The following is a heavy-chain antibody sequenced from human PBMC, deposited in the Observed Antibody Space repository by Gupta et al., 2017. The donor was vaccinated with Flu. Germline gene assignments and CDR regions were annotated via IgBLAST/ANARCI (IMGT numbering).Heavy chain of an antibody. CDR1: GFSFSNAC. CDR2: IKSNIDDGTT. D-gene: IGHD6-19*01. V-gene: IGHV3-15*01. Sequence: EVRLVESGGGLIQRGGSLRLFCAASGFSFSNACLTCVRHAPGKGLEGVGRIKSNIDDGTTDYAAPVKGRFTISRDDSKNVLYLQMNGLKVEDTAVYYCATGYGSCFDTSSYYRWGQGSQVTVSS. J-gene: IGHJ5*02. CDR3: ATGYGSCFDTSSYYR.